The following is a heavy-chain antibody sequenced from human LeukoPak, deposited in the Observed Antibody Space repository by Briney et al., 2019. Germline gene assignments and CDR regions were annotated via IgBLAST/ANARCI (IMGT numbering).Heavy chain of an antibody. D-gene: IGHD6-19*01. CDR1: GGSFSGYY. CDR3: ARGPTSGWYEGWFDP. V-gene: IGHV4-34*01. J-gene: IGHJ5*02. Sequence: SETLSLTCAVYGGSFSGYYWSWIRQPPGKGLEWIGEINHSGSTNYNPSLKSRVTISVDTSKNQFSLKLSSVTAADTAVYYCARGPTSGWYEGWFDPWGQGTLVTVSS. CDR2: INHSGST.